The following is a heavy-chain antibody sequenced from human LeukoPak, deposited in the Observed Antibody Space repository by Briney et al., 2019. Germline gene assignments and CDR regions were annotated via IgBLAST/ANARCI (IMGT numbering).Heavy chain of an antibody. CDR1: GYTFTGYY. CDR3: ARPVLKGYDNCGY. Sequence: SSVKVSCKASGYTFTGYYMHWVRQAPGQGLEWMGGINPNSGGTNYAQKFQGRVTMTRDTSISTAYMELSRLRSDDTAVYYCARPVLKGYDNCGYWGQGTLVTVSS. J-gene: IGHJ4*02. V-gene: IGHV1-2*02. D-gene: IGHD1-20*01. CDR2: INPNSGGT.